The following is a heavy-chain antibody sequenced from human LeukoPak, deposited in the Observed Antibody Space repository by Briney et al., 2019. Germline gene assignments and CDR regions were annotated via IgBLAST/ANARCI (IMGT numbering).Heavy chain of an antibody. CDR3: ARGSKAVYYIDV. CDR2: ISAYNGNT. V-gene: IGHV1-18*01. Sequence: ASVKVSCEASGYTFTSYGLSWVRQAPGQGLEWMGWISAYNGNTNYAQKLQGRVTITTDTSTSTAYMELRSLRSDDTAVYYCARGSKAVYYIDVWGKGTTVTVSS. CDR1: GYTFTSYG. J-gene: IGHJ6*03.